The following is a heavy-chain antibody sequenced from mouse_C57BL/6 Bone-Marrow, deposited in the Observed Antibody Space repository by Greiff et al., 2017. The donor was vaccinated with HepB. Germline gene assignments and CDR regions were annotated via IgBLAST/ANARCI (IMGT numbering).Heavy chain of an antibody. D-gene: IGHD1-1*01. CDR3: ARGTVVDY. Sequence: QVQLKQSGAELVRPGASVTLSCKASGYTFTDYEMHWVKQTPVHGLEWIGAIDPETGGTAYNQKFKSKATLTVDKSSSTAYMQLSSLTSEDSAVYYCARGTVVDYWGQGTTLTVSS. V-gene: IGHV1-15*01. J-gene: IGHJ2*01. CDR2: IDPETGGT. CDR1: GYTFTDYE.